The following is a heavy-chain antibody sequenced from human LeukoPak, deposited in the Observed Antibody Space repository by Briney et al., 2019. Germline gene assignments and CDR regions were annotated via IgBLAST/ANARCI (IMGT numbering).Heavy chain of an antibody. V-gene: IGHV1-69*05. Sequence: SVKVSCKTSGGTFSSQAISWVRQAPGQGLEWMGGIIPIFGTANYAQKFQGRVTITTDESTSTAYMELSSLRSEDTAVYYCARDSGIQLWSSYYYYYMDVWGKGTTVTVSS. CDR3: ARDSGIQLWSSYYYYYMDV. D-gene: IGHD5-18*01. J-gene: IGHJ6*03. CDR2: IIPIFGTA. CDR1: GGTFSSQA.